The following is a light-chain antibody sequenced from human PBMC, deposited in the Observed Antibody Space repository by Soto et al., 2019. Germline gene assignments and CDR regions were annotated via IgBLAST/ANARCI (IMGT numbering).Light chain of an antibody. V-gene: IGKV3-11*01. CDR1: QSVSTY. J-gene: IGKJ1*01. CDR2: EAS. Sequence: EVVLTQSPATMSFYPGEGATLSCRASQSVSTYLAWYQQKPGQAPRLLIFEASKRATGIPDRISGSGSGTEFTLTISSLEPEDFAVYYCQQRGHWPRTFGQGTKVDIK. CDR3: QQRGHWPRT.